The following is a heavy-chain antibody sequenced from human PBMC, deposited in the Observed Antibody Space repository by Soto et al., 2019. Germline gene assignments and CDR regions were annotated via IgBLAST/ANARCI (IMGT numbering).Heavy chain of an antibody. J-gene: IGHJ3*02. CDR3: ARARGYYYDSSGYSGEAFDI. Sequence: ASVKVSCKASGYTFTSYGISWVRQAPGQGLEWMGWISAYNGNTNYAQKLQGRVTMTTDTSTSTAYMELRSLRSDDTAVYYCARARGYYYDSSGYSGEAFDIWGQGTTVTVSS. CDR1: GYTFTSYG. CDR2: ISAYNGNT. V-gene: IGHV1-18*01. D-gene: IGHD3-22*01.